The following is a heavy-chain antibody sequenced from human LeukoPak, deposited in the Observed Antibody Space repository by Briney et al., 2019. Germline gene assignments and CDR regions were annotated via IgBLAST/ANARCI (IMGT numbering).Heavy chain of an antibody. V-gene: IGHV4-39*01. CDR2: TKYGAST. CDR3: ARQGYGNGRVNWFDP. Sequence: SETLSLTCTVSGGSISSSINYWAWIRQPPGKGLEWIATTKYGASTFYNPALRSRVTISLDTSKNQFSLKVNSVTAADTAVYYCARQGYGNGRVNWFDPWGQGNLVTVSS. J-gene: IGHJ5*02. D-gene: IGHD5-18*01. CDR1: GGSISSSINY.